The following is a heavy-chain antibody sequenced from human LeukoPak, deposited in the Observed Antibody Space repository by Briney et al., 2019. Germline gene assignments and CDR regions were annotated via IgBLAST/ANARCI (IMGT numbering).Heavy chain of an antibody. CDR3: TRYTLSTGFDY. CDR1: GGSINNDGYH. D-gene: IGHD1-1*01. Sequence: SETLSLTCTVSGGSINNDGYHWAWVRQPPGKGLEWIATIHYSGTTYYNPSLKSRVTISVDTSRNQFSLRQNSVSAADTAVYFCTRYTLSTGFDYRGQGTLVTVSS. J-gene: IGHJ4*02. V-gene: IGHV4-39*01. CDR2: IHYSGTT.